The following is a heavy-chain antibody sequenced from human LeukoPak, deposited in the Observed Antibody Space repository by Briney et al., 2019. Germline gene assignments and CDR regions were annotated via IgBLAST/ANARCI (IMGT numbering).Heavy chain of an antibody. CDR2: IDPSDSYT. CDR1: GYSFTSYW. V-gene: IGHV5-10-1*01. Sequence: GESLKISCKGSGYSFTSYWIGWVRQMPGKGLEWMGRIDPSDSYTNYSPSFQGHVTISADKSISTAYLQWSSLKASDTAMYYCARSDVDYGDHYRDWGQGTLVTVSS. D-gene: IGHD4-17*01. CDR3: ARSDVDYGDHYRD. J-gene: IGHJ4*02.